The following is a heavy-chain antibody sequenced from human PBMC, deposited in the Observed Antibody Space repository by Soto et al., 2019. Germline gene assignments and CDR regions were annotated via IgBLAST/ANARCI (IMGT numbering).Heavy chain of an antibody. J-gene: IGHJ5*02. CDR3: ARDIVVVVAATQYNWFDP. CDR1: GYTFTSYG. Sequence: ASVKVSCEASGYTFTSYGISCVRQAPGQGLEWMGWISAYNGNTNYAQKLQGRVTMTTDTSTSTAYMELRSLRSDDTAVYYCARDIVVVVAATQYNWFDPWGQGTLVTVSS. CDR2: ISAYNGNT. D-gene: IGHD2-15*01. V-gene: IGHV1-18*01.